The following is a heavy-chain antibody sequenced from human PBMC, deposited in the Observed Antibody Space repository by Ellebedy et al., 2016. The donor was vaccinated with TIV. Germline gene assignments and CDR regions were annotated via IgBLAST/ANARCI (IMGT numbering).Heavy chain of an antibody. D-gene: IGHD1-20*01. CDR2: VNHRGST. CDR3: ARGNFQDVDLDHWYFDL. CDR1: GGSLSGHS. J-gene: IGHJ2*01. Sequence: SETLSLTCAVNGGSLSGHSWSWIRQPPGKGLEWIGEVNHRGSTSYNRSLRRRVTISIDTSKYQFSLRLSAVTAADTAVYYCARGNFQDVDLDHWYFDLWGRGTLVTVSS. V-gene: IGHV4-34*01.